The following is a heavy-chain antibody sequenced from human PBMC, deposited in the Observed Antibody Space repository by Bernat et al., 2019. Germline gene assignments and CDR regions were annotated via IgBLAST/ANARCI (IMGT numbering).Heavy chain of an antibody. V-gene: IGHV4-39*07. CDR2: IYYSGST. CDR3: ARDHWAGQWLRLGLDY. J-gene: IGHJ4*02. D-gene: IGHD5-12*01. Sequence: QLQLQESGPGLVKPSETLSLTCTVSGGSISSSSYYWGWIRQPPGKGLEWIGSIYYSGSTNYNPSLKTRVTISVDKSKNHFSLKLSSVTAADTAVYYCARDHWAGQWLRLGLDYWGQGTLVTVSS. CDR1: GGSISSSSYY.